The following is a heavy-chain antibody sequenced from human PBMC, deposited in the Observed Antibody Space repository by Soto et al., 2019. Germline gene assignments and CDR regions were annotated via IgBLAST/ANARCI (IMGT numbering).Heavy chain of an antibody. Sequence: QVQLVESGGGVVQPGRSLRLSCAASGFTFSSYGMHWVRQAPGKGLEWVAVIWYDGSNKYYADSVKGRFTISRDNSKNTLYLQRNSLRAEDTAVYYCARDVLGCSGGSCYARAYFQHWGQGTLVTVSS. D-gene: IGHD2-15*01. CDR1: GFTFSSYG. CDR2: IWYDGSNK. V-gene: IGHV3-33*01. CDR3: ARDVLGCSGGSCYARAYFQH. J-gene: IGHJ1*01.